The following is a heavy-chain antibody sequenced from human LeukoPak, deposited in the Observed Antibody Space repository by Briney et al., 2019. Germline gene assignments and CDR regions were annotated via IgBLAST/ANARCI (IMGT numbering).Heavy chain of an antibody. Sequence: GGSLRLSCIASGFTINQHSMSWVRQAPVKGLEWVASIRPDGSAVFYVDSVKGRFTFSRDNAKNSLDLQMNSLRAEDTAVYYCARGVYSGSYWYGRYFDYWGQGTLVTVSS. D-gene: IGHD1-26*01. CDR1: GFTINQHS. V-gene: IGHV3-7*03. CDR2: IRPDGSAV. CDR3: ARGVYSGSYWYGRYFDY. J-gene: IGHJ4*02.